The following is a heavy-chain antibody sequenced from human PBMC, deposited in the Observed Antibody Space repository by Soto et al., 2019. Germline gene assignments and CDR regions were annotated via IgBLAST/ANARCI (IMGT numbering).Heavy chain of an antibody. CDR2: IYPGDSNT. V-gene: IGHV5-51*01. J-gene: IGHJ4*02. CDR3: ARTRGYFSHFDC. Sequence: GESLKISCKGSGYSFTYYWIAWVRQMPGKGLEWMGIIYPGDSNTRYSPSFQGQVTISADKSIRTAYLQWSSLRSEDTAVYYCARTRGYFSHFDCWGQGTLVTVSS. CDR1: GYSFTYYW. D-gene: IGHD3-3*01.